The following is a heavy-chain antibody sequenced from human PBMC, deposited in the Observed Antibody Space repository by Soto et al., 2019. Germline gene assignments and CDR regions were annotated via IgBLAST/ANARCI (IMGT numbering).Heavy chain of an antibody. CDR2: ISAYNGNT. CDR1: GYTFTSYG. D-gene: IGHD6-19*01. J-gene: IGHJ6*02. CDR3: ARGIGVAGKTYYGMDV. Sequence: GASVKVSCKASGYTFTSYGISWVRQAPGQGLEWMGWISAYNGNTNYAQKLQGRVTMTTDTSTSTAYMELRSLRSDDTAVYYCARGIGVAGKTYYGMDVWGQGTTVTVSS. V-gene: IGHV1-18*04.